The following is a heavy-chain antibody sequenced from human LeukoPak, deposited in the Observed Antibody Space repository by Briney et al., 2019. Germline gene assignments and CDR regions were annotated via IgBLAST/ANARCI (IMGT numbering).Heavy chain of an antibody. CDR3: ARDSPSYCSGGSCYPNYYYYMDV. CDR1: GFTFSSYS. V-gene: IGHV3-48*01. D-gene: IGHD2-15*01. Sequence: GGSLRLSCAASGFTFSSYSMNWVRQATGKGLEWVAYISSSSSTIYYADSVKGRFTISRDNAKNSLYLQMNSLRAEDTAVYYCARDSPSYCSGGSCYPNYYYYMDVWGKGTTVTISS. J-gene: IGHJ6*03. CDR2: ISSSSSTI.